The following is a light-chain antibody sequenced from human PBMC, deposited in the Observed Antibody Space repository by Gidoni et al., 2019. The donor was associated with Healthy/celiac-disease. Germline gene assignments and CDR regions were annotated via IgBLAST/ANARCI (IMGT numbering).Light chain of an antibody. V-gene: IGKV1-39*01. Sequence: DIQMAQSPSSLSAAVGDRVTITCRASQSISSYLNWYQQKPGKAPKLLIYAASSLQSGVPSRFSGSGSWTDFTLPISSLQPEDFATYYCQQSYSTPITFGPXTKVDIK. CDR3: QQSYSTPIT. CDR1: QSISSY. CDR2: AAS. J-gene: IGKJ3*01.